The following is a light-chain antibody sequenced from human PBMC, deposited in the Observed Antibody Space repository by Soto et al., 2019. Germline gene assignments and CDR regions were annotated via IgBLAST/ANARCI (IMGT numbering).Light chain of an antibody. CDR3: SSYTIRSTYV. J-gene: IGLJ1*01. CDR2: DVT. V-gene: IGLV2-14*01. Sequence: QSALTQPASGSGSPGQSITISCTGTNSDVGGYNYVSWYQQHPGKAPKLMIYDVTNRPSGVSIRFSGSKSGNTASLTISGLQAEDEADYHCSSYTIRSTYVFGSGTKVTVL. CDR1: NSDVGGYNY.